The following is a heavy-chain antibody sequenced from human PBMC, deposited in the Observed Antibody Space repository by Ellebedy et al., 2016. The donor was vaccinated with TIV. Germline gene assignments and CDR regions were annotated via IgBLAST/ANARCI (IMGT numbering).Heavy chain of an antibody. V-gene: IGHV1-69*13. J-gene: IGHJ4*02. D-gene: IGHD5-12*01. CDR3: ARVRYSGRPDSRGALLY. CDR1: GGTFSSYA. Sequence: AASVKVSCKASGGTFSSYAISWVRQAPGQGLEWMGGIIPIFGTANYAQKFQGRVTITADESTSTAYMELSSLRSEDTAVYYCARVRYSGRPDSRGALLYWGQGTLVTVSS. CDR2: IIPIFGTA.